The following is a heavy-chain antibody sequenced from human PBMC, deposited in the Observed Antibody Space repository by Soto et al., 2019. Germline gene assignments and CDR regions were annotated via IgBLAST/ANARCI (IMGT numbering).Heavy chain of an antibody. Sequence: QVQLVESGGGVVQPGRSLRLSCAASGFTFSSYGMHWVRQAPGKGLEWVAVISYDGSNKYYADSVKGRFTISRDNSKNTLYLQMNSLRAEDTTVYYSAKDPIAYNWNYDYFDYWGQGTLVTVSS. CDR1: GFTFSSYG. CDR3: AKDPIAYNWNYDYFDY. J-gene: IGHJ4*02. CDR2: ISYDGSNK. V-gene: IGHV3-30*18. D-gene: IGHD1-7*01.